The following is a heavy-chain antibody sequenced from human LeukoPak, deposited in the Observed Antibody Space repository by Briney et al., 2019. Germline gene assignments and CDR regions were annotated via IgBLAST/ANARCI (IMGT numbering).Heavy chain of an antibody. CDR3: ARRTYGSGSSNDAFDI. V-gene: IGHV4-4*02. Sequence: SETLSLTCAVSGGSISSSNWWSWIRQPPGKGLEWIGEINHSGSTNYNPSLKSRVTISVDTSKNQFSLKLSSVTAADTAVYYCARRTYGSGSSNDAFDIWGQGTMVTVSS. D-gene: IGHD3-10*01. J-gene: IGHJ3*02. CDR1: GGSISSSNW. CDR2: INHSGST.